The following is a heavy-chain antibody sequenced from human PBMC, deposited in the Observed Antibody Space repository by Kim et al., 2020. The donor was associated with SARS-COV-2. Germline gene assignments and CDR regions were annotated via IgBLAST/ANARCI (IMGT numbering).Heavy chain of an antibody. V-gene: IGHV3-30*03. CDR1: GFTFSGYP. J-gene: IGHJ3*02. D-gene: IGHD4-4*01. CDR2: ISNGGKLK. Sequence: GGSLRLSCGASGFTFSGYPMHWVRQAPGKGLEWVTFISNGGKLKSYADSVKGRFTISTDKSKNTLYLQMNSLRVEDTAVYYCAREGGSNSEVGAFDIWGQGTTITVSS. CDR3: AREGGSNSEVGAFDI.